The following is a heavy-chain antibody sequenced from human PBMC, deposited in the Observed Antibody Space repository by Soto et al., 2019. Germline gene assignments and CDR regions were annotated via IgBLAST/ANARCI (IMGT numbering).Heavy chain of an antibody. Sequence: SEPLSLTCAVYGGSFSGYYWSWFRQPPGKGLEWIGEINHSGSTNYNPSLKSRVTISVDTSKNQFSLKLNSVTAADTAVYYCARDRGANGAYFDYWGQGTLVTVS. J-gene: IGHJ4*02. D-gene: IGHD3-10*01. V-gene: IGHV4-34*01. CDR3: ARDRGANGAYFDY. CDR2: INHSGST. CDR1: GGSFSGYY.